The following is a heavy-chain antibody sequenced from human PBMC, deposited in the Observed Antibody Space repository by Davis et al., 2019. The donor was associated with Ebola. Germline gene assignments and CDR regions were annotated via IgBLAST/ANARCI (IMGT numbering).Heavy chain of an antibody. J-gene: IGHJ6*02. CDR2: INPNSGGT. V-gene: IGHV1-2*04. CDR3: ARDSPRYCSGSSCYSYLGMDV. Sequence: ASVKVSCKASGYTFTGYYMHWVRQAPGQGLEWMGWINPNSGGTNYAQKFQGWVTMTRDTSISTAYMELSRLRSDDTAVYYCARDSPRYCSGSSCYSYLGMDVWGQGTTVTVSS. CDR1: GYTFTGYY. D-gene: IGHD2-15*01.